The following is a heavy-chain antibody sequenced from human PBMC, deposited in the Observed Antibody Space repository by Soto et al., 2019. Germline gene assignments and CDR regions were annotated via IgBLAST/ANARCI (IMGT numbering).Heavy chain of an antibody. CDR3: ASGIAGPARWFDP. CDR1: GGSISSGDYY. V-gene: IGHV4-30-4*01. J-gene: IGHJ5*02. Sequence: SETLSLTCTVSGGSISSGDYYWSWIRQPPGKGLEWIGYIYYSGSTYYNPSLKSRVTISVDTSKNQFSLKLSSVTAADTAVYYCASGIAGPARWFDPWGQGTLVTVSS. D-gene: IGHD6-13*01. CDR2: IYYSGST.